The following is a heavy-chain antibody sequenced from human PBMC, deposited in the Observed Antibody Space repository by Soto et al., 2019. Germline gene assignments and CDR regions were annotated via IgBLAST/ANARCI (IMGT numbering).Heavy chain of an antibody. CDR3: ARVKAQILSSGWYGGDDI. CDR2: IRGSGGNT. V-gene: IGHV3-23*01. J-gene: IGHJ3*02. D-gene: IGHD6-19*01. Sequence: GGSLRLSCAASGFTFSTYAMSWVRQAPGKGLEWVATIRGSGGNTHYADSVKGRFTTSRDNSENTVYLQMNSLRAEDTAVYYWARVKAQILSSGWYGGDDIWGQGTMVTVSS. CDR1: GFTFSTYA.